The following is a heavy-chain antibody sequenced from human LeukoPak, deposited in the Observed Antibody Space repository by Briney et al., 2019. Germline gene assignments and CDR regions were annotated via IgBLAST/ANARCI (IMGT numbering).Heavy chain of an antibody. Sequence: TGGSLRLSCTPSGLTFGDYTMSWVRQAPGKGLEWVSAISGSGGSTYYADSVKGRFTISRDNSKNTLYLQMNSLRAEDTAVYYCAKEQNYYDSSGYYPMYGYWGQGTLVTVSS. V-gene: IGHV3-23*01. CDR3: AKEQNYYDSSGYYPMYGY. CDR1: GLTFGDYT. CDR2: ISGSGGST. D-gene: IGHD3-22*01. J-gene: IGHJ4*02.